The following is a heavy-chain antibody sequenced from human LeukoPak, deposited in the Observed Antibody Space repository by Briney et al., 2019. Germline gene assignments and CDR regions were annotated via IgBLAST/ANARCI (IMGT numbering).Heavy chain of an antibody. V-gene: IGHV3-33*01. CDR2: IWYDGSNK. D-gene: IGHD6-19*01. CDR3: ARGTYHTGWPYSFDY. J-gene: IGHJ4*02. Sequence: SGGSLRLSCAASGFTFSSYGMHWVRQAPGKGLEWVAVIWYDGSNKYYADSVKGRFTISRDNSKNTLYLQMNSLRAEDTAVYYCARGTYHTGWPYSFDYWGQGTLVTVSS. CDR1: GFTFSSYG.